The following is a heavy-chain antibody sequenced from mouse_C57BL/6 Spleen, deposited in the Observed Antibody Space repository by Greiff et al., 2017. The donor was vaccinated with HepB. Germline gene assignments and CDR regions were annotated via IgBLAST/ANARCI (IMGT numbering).Heavy chain of an antibody. CDR3: AIYYYGSSLYYFDY. Sequence: QVQLQQSGPELVKPGASVKISCKASGYAFSSSWMNWVKQRPGKGLEWIGRIYPGDGDTNYNGKFKGKATLTADKSSSTAYMQLSSLTSEDSAVYFCAIYYYGSSLYYFDYWGQGTTLTVSS. CDR2: IYPGDGDT. J-gene: IGHJ2*01. CDR1: GYAFSSSW. D-gene: IGHD1-1*01. V-gene: IGHV1-82*01.